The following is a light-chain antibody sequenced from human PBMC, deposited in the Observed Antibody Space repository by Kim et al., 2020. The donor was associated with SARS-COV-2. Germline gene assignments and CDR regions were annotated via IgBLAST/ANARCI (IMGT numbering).Light chain of an antibody. J-gene: IGLJ3*02. CDR3: QSYDISLSGSKV. Sequence: LTIACTGRSSNIGAGYDVHWYQQLPGTAPKLLIYHNTNRPSGVPDRFSGSRSGTSASLAITGLQAEDEADYYCQSYDISLSGSKVFGGGTQLTVL. V-gene: IGLV1-40*01. CDR1: SSNIGAGYD. CDR2: HNT.